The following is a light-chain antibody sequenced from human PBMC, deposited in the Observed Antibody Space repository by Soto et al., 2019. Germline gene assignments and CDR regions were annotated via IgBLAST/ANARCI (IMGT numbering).Light chain of an antibody. V-gene: IGKV3-11*01. CDR2: DAS. J-gene: IGKJ4*01. Sequence: ENVLTQSPATLSLSPGERATLSCRASQSVSNNLAWYQQKPGQAPRLLIYDASNRATGIPARFSGSGSGTDFTLTISSLQPEDFAVYYCHQRSNWPPTFCGGTKVEIK. CDR3: HQRSNWPPT. CDR1: QSVSNN.